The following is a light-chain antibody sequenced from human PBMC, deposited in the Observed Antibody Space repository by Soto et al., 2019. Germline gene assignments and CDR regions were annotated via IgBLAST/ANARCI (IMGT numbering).Light chain of an antibody. Sequence: QSVLTQPPSMSAAPGQNVTISCSGSSANIGDSYLSWYQQLPGTAPRLLIYDNNKRRSGIPDRFSASKSATSATLGITGLQTGDEADYYCGSWHSGLSLWLLGGGTKLTV. CDR1: SANIGDSY. CDR2: DNN. CDR3: GSWHSGLSLWL. J-gene: IGLJ3*02. V-gene: IGLV1-51*01.